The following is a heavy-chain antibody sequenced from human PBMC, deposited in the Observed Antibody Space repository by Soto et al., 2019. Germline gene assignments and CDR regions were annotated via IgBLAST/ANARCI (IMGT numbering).Heavy chain of an antibody. CDR1: GFSLSSDGEG. D-gene: IGHD3-10*01. CDR2: VFWDDER. Sequence: QITLKESGPTLVKPTQTLTLTCTFSGFSLSSDGEGVGWIRQPPGTALEWLALVFWDDERRYNPSLKNRLTITKDTSKNQVVLTMTNLDPVDTATYHCALSFWFGDLFIQGYFDPWGQGTLVTVSS. CDR3: ALSFWFGDLFIQGYFDP. J-gene: IGHJ5*02. V-gene: IGHV2-5*02.